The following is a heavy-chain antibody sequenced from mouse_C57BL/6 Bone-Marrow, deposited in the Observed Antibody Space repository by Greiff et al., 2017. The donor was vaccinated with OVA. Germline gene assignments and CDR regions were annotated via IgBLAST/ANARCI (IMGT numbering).Heavy chain of an antibody. J-gene: IGHJ2*01. CDR3: AISHYYGSSYDYFDY. CDR1: GYTFTSYW. Sequence: VQLQQPGAELVKPGASVKMSCKASGYTFTSYWITWVKQRPGQGLEWIGDIYPGSGSTNYNEKFKSKATLTVDTSSSTAYMQLSSLTSEDSAVYYCAISHYYGSSYDYFDYWGQGTTLTVSS. D-gene: IGHD1-1*01. CDR2: IYPGSGST. V-gene: IGHV1-55*01.